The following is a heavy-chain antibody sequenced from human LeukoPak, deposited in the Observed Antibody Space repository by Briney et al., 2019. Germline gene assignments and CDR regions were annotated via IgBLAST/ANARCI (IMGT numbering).Heavy chain of an antibody. J-gene: IGHJ5*02. D-gene: IGHD6-19*01. CDR2: IYHSGST. Sequence: PSETLSLTCTVSGYSISSGYYWGWIRQPPGKGLEWIGSIYHSGSTYYNPSLKSRVTISVDTSKNQFSLKLSSVTAADTAVYYCAKDKVIAVAAQSLNWFDPWGQGTLVTVSS. CDR3: AKDKVIAVAAQSLNWFDP. V-gene: IGHV4-38-2*02. CDR1: GYSISSGYY.